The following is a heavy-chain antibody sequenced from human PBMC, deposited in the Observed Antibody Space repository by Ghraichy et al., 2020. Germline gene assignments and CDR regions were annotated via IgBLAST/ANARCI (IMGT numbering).Heavy chain of an antibody. Sequence: LSLTCAASGFTFRTYGMYWVRQAPGKGLEWLAGTSYDGSKTYYTDSVKGRLSISRDNSKNTLYLHMSGLRAEDTAVYYCAKGVTGWYSPRPDYFDHWGQGTLVTVSS. V-gene: IGHV3-30*18. J-gene: IGHJ4*02. CDR1: GFTFRTYG. CDR2: TSYDGSKT. CDR3: AKGVTGWYSPRPDYFDH. D-gene: IGHD6-19*01.